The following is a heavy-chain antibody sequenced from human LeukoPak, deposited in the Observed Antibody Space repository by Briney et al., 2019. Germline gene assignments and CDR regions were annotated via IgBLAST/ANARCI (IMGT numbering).Heavy chain of an antibody. D-gene: IGHD3-10*01. V-gene: IGHV5-51*01. CDR2: IYPGDCDT. CDR3: AKSMVRVVITAPGYYYGMDV. J-gene: IGHJ6*02. CDR1: GYHFTSYW. Sequence: GESLKISCNGSGYHFTSYWIGWVRQMPGEGVEWMGIIYPGDCDTRYSPSVHGEDNISANKTISTAYLQWSSLKASDTVMYDCAKSMVRVVITAPGYYYGMDVWGQGTTVTVSS.